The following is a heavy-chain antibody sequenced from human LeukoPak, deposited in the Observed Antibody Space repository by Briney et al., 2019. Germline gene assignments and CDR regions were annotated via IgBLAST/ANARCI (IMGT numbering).Heavy chain of an antibody. CDR3: ARDRRYCSSTSCYAGVGY. Sequence: ASVKVSCKASGYTFTGYYMHWVRQAPGQGLEWMGWINPNSGGTNYAQKFQGRVTMTRDTSISTAYMELSRLRSDDTAVYYCARDRRYCSSTSCYAGVGYWGQGTLVTVSS. CDR2: INPNSGGT. CDR1: GYTFTGYY. V-gene: IGHV1-2*02. D-gene: IGHD2-2*01. J-gene: IGHJ4*02.